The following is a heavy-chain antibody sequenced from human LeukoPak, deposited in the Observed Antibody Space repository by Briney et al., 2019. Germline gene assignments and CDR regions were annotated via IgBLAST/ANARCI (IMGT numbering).Heavy chain of an antibody. D-gene: IGHD6-13*01. CDR2: INPSGGST. CDR3: AKGSSSWYGGSHYFDY. J-gene: IGHJ4*02. Sequence: ASVKVSCKASGYMFTKYYIHWVRQAPGQGPEWMGIINPSGGSTSYAQKFQDRVTMTRDTSTGTVYMELSSLRSEDTAVYYCAKGSSSWYGGSHYFDYWGQGTLVTVSS. CDR1: GYMFTKYY. V-gene: IGHV1-46*01.